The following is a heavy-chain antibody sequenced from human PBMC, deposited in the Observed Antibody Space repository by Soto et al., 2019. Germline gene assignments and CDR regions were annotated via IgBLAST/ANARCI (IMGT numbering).Heavy chain of an antibody. D-gene: IGHD6-19*01. Sequence: PSETLSLTCTVSGGSISSYYWSWIRQPPGKRLEYIGYIHHSGRTTYNPFLKSRVTISVDASKNQFSLKLSSVTAADTAVYYCARVRSPGAVNWFDPWGQGTLVTVSS. CDR3: ARVRSPGAVNWFDP. CDR1: GGSISSYY. CDR2: IHHSGRT. J-gene: IGHJ5*02. V-gene: IGHV4-59*01.